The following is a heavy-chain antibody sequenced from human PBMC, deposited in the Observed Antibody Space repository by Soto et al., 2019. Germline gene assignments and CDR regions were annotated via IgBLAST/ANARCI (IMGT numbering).Heavy chain of an antibody. J-gene: IGHJ6*03. CDR2: IYYSGST. Sequence: PSETLSLTCTVSGGSISSYYWSWIRQPPGKGLEWIGYIYYSGSTNYNPSLKSRVTISVDTSKNQFSLKLSSVTAADTAVYYCASRIGDDFWCGSKRNEYYYYYMDVWGKGTTVTISS. CDR1: GGSISSYY. CDR3: ASRIGDDFWCGSKRNEYYYYYMDV. D-gene: IGHD3-3*01. V-gene: IGHV4-59*08.